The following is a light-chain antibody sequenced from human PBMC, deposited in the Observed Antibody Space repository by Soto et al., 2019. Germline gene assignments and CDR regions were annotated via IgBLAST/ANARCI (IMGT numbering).Light chain of an antibody. Sequence: NFLLTQPHSVSESPGKTVTISCTRTSGSIASNYVQWYQRRPGSAPTTVIYEDNQRPSGVPDRFSGSIDIASNSASLTISGLNTEDEADYYWQSYHISNWVFGGGTKVTVL. CDR2: EDN. CDR1: SGSIASNY. V-gene: IGLV6-57*04. J-gene: IGLJ3*02. CDR3: QSYHISNWV.